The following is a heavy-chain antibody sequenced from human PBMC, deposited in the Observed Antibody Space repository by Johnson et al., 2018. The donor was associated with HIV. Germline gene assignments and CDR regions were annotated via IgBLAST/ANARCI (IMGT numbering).Heavy chain of an antibody. V-gene: IGHV3-11*04. CDR3: TRGRYAFDI. CDR1: GFTFDDYG. J-gene: IGHJ3*02. Sequence: VQLVESGGGVVRPGGSLRLSCAASGFTFDDYGMSWIRQAPGKGLEWVSYIRSSGSTIYYADPVKGRFTISRDNAKNALYLQMNSLRAEDTAVHYCTRGRYAFDIWGQGTMVTVSS. CDR2: IRSSGSTI.